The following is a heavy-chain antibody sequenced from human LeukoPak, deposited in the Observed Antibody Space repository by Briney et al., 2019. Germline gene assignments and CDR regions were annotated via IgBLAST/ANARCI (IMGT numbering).Heavy chain of an antibody. Sequence: GGSLRLSCVASGFTFSSHWMHWVRQGPGKGLVWVSRINSDGSDISYADSVKGRFTISRDNAKNSLYLQMNSLRAEDTAVYYCAREMYYDFWSGYRTRYYYGMDVWGQGTTVTVSS. CDR3: AREMYYDFWSGYRTRYYYGMDV. CDR2: INSDGSDI. D-gene: IGHD3-3*01. J-gene: IGHJ6*02. CDR1: GFTFSSHW. V-gene: IGHV3-74*01.